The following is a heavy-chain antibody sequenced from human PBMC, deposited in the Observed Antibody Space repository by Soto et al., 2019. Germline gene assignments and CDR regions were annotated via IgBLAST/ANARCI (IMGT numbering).Heavy chain of an antibody. CDR3: ARSRGAGSYYPSHFDI. D-gene: IGHD3-10*01. Sequence: QVQLVQSGAEVKKPGSSVKVSCKASGGTFSSYAISWVRQAPGQGLEWMGGIIPIFGTANYAQKFQGRVTITADESTGTAYMELSSLRSEDTAVYYWARSRGAGSYYPSHFDIWGQGTMVTVSS. CDR2: IIPIFGTA. J-gene: IGHJ3*02. CDR1: GGTFSSYA. V-gene: IGHV1-69*01.